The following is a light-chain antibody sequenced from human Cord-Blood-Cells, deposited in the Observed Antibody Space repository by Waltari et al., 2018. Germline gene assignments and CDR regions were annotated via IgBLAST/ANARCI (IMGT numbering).Light chain of an antibody. CDR3: MQALQTPRT. CDR2: LGS. V-gene: IGKV2-28*01. J-gene: IGKJ1*01. CDR1: QSLLHSNGYNY. Sequence: DIVMTQSPLSLPVTPVEPASISCRPSQSLLHSNGYNYLDWYLQQPGQSPQLLIYLGSNRASGVPDRFSGSGSGTDFTLKISRVEAEDVGVYYCMQALQTPRTFGQGTKVEIK.